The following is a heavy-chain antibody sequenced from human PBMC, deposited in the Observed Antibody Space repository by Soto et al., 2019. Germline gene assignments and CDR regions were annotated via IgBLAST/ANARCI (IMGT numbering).Heavy chain of an antibody. V-gene: IGHV1-18*01. CDR3: ASNRYGSSWYLIFDH. CDR2: ISAYNGNT. D-gene: IGHD6-13*01. Sequence: ASVKVSCKASGYTFTSYGISWVRQAPGQGLEWMGWISAYNGNTNYAQKLQGRVTMTTDPSTSTAYMELSSLRSEDTAVYYCASNRYGSSWYLIFDHWGQGTLVTVSS. J-gene: IGHJ4*02. CDR1: GYTFTSYG.